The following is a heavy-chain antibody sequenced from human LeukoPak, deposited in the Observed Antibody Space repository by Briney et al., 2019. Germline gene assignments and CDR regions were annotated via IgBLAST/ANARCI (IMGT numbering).Heavy chain of an antibody. CDR3: ATRGSGTGAYYYYVDV. V-gene: IGHV1-69*04. CDR1: GGTFSSYA. Sequence: GASVKVSCKASGGTFSSYAISWVRQAPGQGLEWMGRIIPILGIANYAQKFQGRVTITADKSTSTAYMELSSLRSEDTAVYYCATRGSGTGAYYYYVDVWGKGTTVTVSS. CDR2: IIPILGIA. J-gene: IGHJ6*03. D-gene: IGHD6-13*01.